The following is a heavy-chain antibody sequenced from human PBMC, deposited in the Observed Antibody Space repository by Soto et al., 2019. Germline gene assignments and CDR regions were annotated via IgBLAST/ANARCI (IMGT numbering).Heavy chain of an antibody. CDR1: GFTFSSYS. V-gene: IGHV3-21*01. D-gene: IGHD2-2*01. CDR2: ISSSSSYI. J-gene: IGHJ6*02. CDR3: ARDWRHCGSTSCYYYYGMDV. Sequence: EVQLVESGGGLVKPGGSLRLSCAASGFTFSSYSMNWVRQAPGKGLEWVSSISSSSSYIYYADSVKGRFTISRDNAKNSLYLQMNSLRAEDTAVYYCARDWRHCGSTSCYYYYGMDVWGQGTTVTVSS.